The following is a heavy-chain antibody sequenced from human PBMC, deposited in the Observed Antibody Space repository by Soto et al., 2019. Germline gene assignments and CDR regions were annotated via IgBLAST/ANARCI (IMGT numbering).Heavy chain of an antibody. Sequence: QVQLVQSWAAVKKPGASVKVSCKASGGTFSPYTINWMRQAPGQGLEWMGRIIPFHGVTNYAQKFQARVTITAAKSTSTAYMELSGLRFEDTAMYYCTRDWQITVSTWSFGGFWGRGTLVTVSS. J-gene: IGHJ4*02. CDR2: IIPFHGVT. D-gene: IGHD3-10*01. V-gene: IGHV1-69*08. CDR1: GGTFSPYT. CDR3: TRDWQITVSTWSFGGF.